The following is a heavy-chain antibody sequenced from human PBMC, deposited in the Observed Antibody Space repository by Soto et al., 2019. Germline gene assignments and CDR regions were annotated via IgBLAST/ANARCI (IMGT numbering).Heavy chain of an antibody. J-gene: IGHJ4*02. Sequence: GGSLRLSCAASGFTFSSYAMSWVRQAPGKGLEWVSAISGSGGSTYYADSVKGRFTISRDNSKNTLYLQMNSLRAEDTAVYYFAYHLWDYRSGFDEWGQGTLVTVSS. D-gene: IGHD4-4*01. CDR2: ISGSGGST. CDR1: GFTFSSYA. CDR3: AYHLWDYRSGFDE. V-gene: IGHV3-23*01.